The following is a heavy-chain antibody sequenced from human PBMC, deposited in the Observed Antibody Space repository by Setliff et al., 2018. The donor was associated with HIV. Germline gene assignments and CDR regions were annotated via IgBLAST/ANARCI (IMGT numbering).Heavy chain of an antibody. CDR3: ARTITMIQWGYYYYYMDV. D-gene: IGHD3-22*01. Sequence: ASVKVSCKASGYTFTSYAMHWVRQAPGQRLEWMGWINAGNGNTKYSQKFQGRVTITRDTSASTAYMELSSLRAEDTAVYYCARTITMIQWGYYYYYMDVWGKGATVTVSS. V-gene: IGHV1-3*01. J-gene: IGHJ6*03. CDR2: INAGNGNT. CDR1: GYTFTSYA.